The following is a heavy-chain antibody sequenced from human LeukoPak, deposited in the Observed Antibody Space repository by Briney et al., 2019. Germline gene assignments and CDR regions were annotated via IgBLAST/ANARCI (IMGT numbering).Heavy chain of an antibody. CDR1: GYTFTGYY. CDR2: INPNSGGT. J-gene: IGHJ3*02. CDR3: ARGSGSPSGSDGVDDAFDI. D-gene: IGHD1-26*01. Sequence: ASVKVSCKASGYTFTGYYLHWVRQAPGQGLEWMGWINPNSGGTNYAQKFQGRVTMTRDTSISTAYMDLSSPRSEDTAVYYCARGSGSPSGSDGVDDAFDIWGQGTMVTVSS. V-gene: IGHV1-2*02.